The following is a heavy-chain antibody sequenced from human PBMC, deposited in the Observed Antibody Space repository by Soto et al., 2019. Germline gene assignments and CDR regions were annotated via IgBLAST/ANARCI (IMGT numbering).Heavy chain of an antibody. J-gene: IGHJ5*02. CDR2: IKSKTDGGTT. Sequence: GGSLRLSCAASGFTFSNAWMNWVRQAPGKGLEWVGRIKSKTDGGTTDYAAPVKGRFTISRDDSKNTLYLQMNSLKTEDTAVYYCTTDPYYYDSTNWFDPWGQGTLVTVSS. CDR1: GFTFSNAW. D-gene: IGHD3-22*01. V-gene: IGHV3-15*07. CDR3: TTDPYYYDSTNWFDP.